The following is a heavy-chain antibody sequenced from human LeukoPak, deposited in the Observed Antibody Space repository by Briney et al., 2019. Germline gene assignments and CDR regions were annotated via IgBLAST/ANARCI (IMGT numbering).Heavy chain of an antibody. CDR2: ISGSGGST. CDR1: GFTFSSYS. Sequence: GGSLRLSCAASGFTFSSYSMNWVRQAPGKGLEWVSAISGSGGSTYYADSVKGRFTISRDNSKNTLYLQMNSLRAEDTAVYYCAKEYYYDSSGYYPIYYYYYGMDVWGQGTTVTVSS. CDR3: AKEYYYDSSGYYPIYYYYYGMDV. J-gene: IGHJ6*02. D-gene: IGHD3-22*01. V-gene: IGHV3-23*01.